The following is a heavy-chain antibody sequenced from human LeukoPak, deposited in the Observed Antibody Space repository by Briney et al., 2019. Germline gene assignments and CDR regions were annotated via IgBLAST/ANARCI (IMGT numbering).Heavy chain of an antibody. CDR3: ARDGAAADIYYYYGMDV. J-gene: IGHJ6*02. V-gene: IGHV1-3*01. CDR2: INAGNGNT. CDR1: GYTFTSYG. Sequence: GASVTVSCTASGYTFTSYGISWVRQAPGQRLEWMGWINAGNGNTKYSQKFQGRVTITRDTSASTAYMELSSLRSEDTAVYYCARDGAAADIYYYYGMDVWGQGTTVTVSS. D-gene: IGHD6-13*01.